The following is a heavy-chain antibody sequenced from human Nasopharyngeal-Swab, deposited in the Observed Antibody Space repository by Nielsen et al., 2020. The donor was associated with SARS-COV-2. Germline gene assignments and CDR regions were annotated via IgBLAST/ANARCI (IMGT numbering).Heavy chain of an antibody. J-gene: IGHJ4*02. V-gene: IGHV3-53*01. CDR1: GFTIGSYY. D-gene: IGHD4-17*01. Sequence: GESLKISCAASGFTIGSYYMSWVRQAPGKGLEWVTIVSVVGNTFYIESVKGRFTISRENAKNSLYLQMNSLIAENTAVYYCARDAPAHYGAFYWGRGTLVTVSS. CDR3: ARDAPAHYGAFY. CDR2: VSVVGNT.